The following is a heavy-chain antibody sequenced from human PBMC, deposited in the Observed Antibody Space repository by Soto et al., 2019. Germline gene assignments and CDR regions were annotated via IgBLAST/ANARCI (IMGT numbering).Heavy chain of an antibody. Sequence: SVKVSCKASGGTFSSYAISWVRQAPGQGLEWVGGVIPIFGTANYAQKFQGRVTITADESTSTAYMELSSLRSEDMAVYYCASVVVVAATVQYYYYYGMDVWGQGTTVTVSS. D-gene: IGHD2-15*01. V-gene: IGHV1-69*13. CDR1: GGTFSSYA. CDR3: ASVVVVAATVQYYYYYGMDV. CDR2: VIPIFGTA. J-gene: IGHJ6*02.